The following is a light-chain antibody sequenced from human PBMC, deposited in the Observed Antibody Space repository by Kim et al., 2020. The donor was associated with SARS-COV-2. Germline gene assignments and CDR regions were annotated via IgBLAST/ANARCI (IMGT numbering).Light chain of an antibody. J-gene: IGLJ3*02. CDR3: SSRDTSGHLWV. CDR1: SLRNYY. V-gene: IGLV3-19*01. CDR2: GKN. Sequence: AVGQIVRITCQGNSLRNYYADWFRQKPGQAPVLVIYGKNNRPSGIPDRFSGSSSGDTASLTITGAQAEDEAVYYCSSRDTSGHLWVFGGGTKLTVL.